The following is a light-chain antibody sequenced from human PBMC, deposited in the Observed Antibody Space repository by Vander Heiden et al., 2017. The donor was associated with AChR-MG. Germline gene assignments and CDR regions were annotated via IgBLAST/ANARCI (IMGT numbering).Light chain of an antibody. Sequence: SYELTQPPSVSVSPGQTARITCSGDALPNQYVYWYQQKPGGQAPVLIIYKDSERPSGIPERFSGSSSGTTVTLTISGVQAEDEADYYCQSADSTNTVVVFGGGTKLTVL. CDR3: QSADSTNTVVV. CDR1: ALPNQY. CDR2: KDS. J-gene: IGLJ2*01. V-gene: IGLV3-25*03.